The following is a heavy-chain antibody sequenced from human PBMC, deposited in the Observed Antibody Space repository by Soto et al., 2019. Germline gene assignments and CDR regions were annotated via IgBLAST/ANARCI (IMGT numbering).Heavy chain of an antibody. V-gene: IGHV3-23*01. CDR2: ISGSGGST. Sequence: GGSLRLSCAASGFTFSSYAMSWVRQAPGKGLEWVSAISGSGGSTYYADSVKGRFTISRDNSKNTLYLQMNSLRAEDTAVYYCAKVGADYYGSGSYYPPNWFDPWGQGTLVTVSS. D-gene: IGHD3-10*01. CDR3: AKVGADYYGSGSYYPPNWFDP. CDR1: GFTFSSYA. J-gene: IGHJ5*02.